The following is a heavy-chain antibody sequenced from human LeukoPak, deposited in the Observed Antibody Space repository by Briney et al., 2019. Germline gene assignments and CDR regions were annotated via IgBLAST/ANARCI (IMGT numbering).Heavy chain of an antibody. V-gene: IGHV3-48*02. CDR2: ISSNTWTT. Sequence: PGGSLRLSCEVSGFTFSTYGMAWVRQAPGKGLEWISYISSNTWTTTYADSVRGRFTISRDNAKNSLYLQMNRLRDDDSGVYYCARGPHDDATGYSFLWGQGTQVTVSS. D-gene: IGHD3-9*01. J-gene: IGHJ4*02. CDR3: ARGPHDDATGYSFL. CDR1: GFTFSTYG.